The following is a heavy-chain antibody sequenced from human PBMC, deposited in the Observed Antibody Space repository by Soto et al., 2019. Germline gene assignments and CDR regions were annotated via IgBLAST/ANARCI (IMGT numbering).Heavy chain of an antibody. V-gene: IGHV3-23*01. CDR1: GFTFSSYA. Sequence: GGSLRLSCAASGFTFSSYAMSWVRQAPGKGLEWVSAISGSGGSTYYADSVKGRFTISRDNSKNTLYLQMNSLRAEDTAVYYCAKGKGLVLMVYAYFDYWGQGTLVTVSS. D-gene: IGHD2-8*01. CDR2: ISGSGGST. J-gene: IGHJ4*02. CDR3: AKGKGLVLMVYAYFDY.